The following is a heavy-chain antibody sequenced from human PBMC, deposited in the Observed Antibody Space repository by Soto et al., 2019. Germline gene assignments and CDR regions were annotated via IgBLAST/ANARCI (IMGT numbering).Heavy chain of an antibody. V-gene: IGHV3-53*01. J-gene: IGHJ2*01. Sequence: EVQLVESGGGLIQPGGSLRLSCAASGLTVSSNYMSWVRQAPGKGLEWVSVIYSGGSTYYADSVKGRFTISRDNSKNTLYLQMSSLRAEDTAVYYCATGPFWAGPAYFDLWGRGTLVTVSS. CDR3: ATGPFWAGPAYFDL. CDR2: IYSGGST. D-gene: IGHD3-10*01. CDR1: GLTVSSNY.